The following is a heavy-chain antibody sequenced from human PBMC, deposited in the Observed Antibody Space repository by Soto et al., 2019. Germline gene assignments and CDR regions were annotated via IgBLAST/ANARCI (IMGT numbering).Heavy chain of an antibody. D-gene: IGHD6-6*01. Sequence: GGSLRLSWAASGFTFDDYAMHWVRQAPGKGLEWVSGISWNSGSIGYADSVKGRFTISRDNAKNSLYLQMNSLRAEDTALYYCAKDVYSSSSRYYFDYWGQGTLVTVSS. J-gene: IGHJ4*02. CDR1: GFTFDDYA. CDR3: AKDVYSSSSRYYFDY. V-gene: IGHV3-9*01. CDR2: ISWNSGSI.